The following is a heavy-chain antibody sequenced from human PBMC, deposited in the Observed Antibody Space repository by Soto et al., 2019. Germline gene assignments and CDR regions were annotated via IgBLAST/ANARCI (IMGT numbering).Heavy chain of an antibody. J-gene: IGHJ4*02. CDR1: GYNFNGNW. V-gene: IGHV5-51*01. CDR2: IYPGDSDT. Sequence: PGESLKISCTGSGYNFNGNWIGWARQMPGKGLEWMGVIYPGDSDTRYSPSFQGQVTISVDKSTSTAYLQWSSLRAEDTAVYYCAKRETYGDSLYYFDYWGQGTLVTVSS. D-gene: IGHD4-17*01. CDR3: AKRETYGDSLYYFDY.